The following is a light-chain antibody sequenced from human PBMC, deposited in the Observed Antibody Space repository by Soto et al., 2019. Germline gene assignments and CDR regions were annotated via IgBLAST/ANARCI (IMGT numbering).Light chain of an antibody. CDR3: SSYSSTNTPV. CDR2: DVS. J-gene: IGLJ1*01. Sequence: QSALTQPASVSGSPGQSITISCTGTSSDVGGYNYVPWYQQHPGKAPKLMIYDVSNRPSGVSNRFSGSKSGNTASLTISGLQAEDEADYYCSSYSSTNTPVFGTGTKLTVL. V-gene: IGLV2-14*03. CDR1: SSDVGGYNY.